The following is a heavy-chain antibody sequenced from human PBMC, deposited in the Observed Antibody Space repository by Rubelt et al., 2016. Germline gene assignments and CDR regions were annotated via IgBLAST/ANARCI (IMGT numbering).Heavy chain of an antibody. CDR1: GYTFTSYD. V-gene: IGHV1-8*01. CDR3: ARHSITSFGVVVYYYGMDV. J-gene: IGHJ6*02. D-gene: IGHD3-3*01. CDR2: MNPNSGNT. Sequence: QVQLVQSGAEVKKPGASVKVSCKASGYTFTSYDINWVRQATGQGLEWMGWMNPNSGNTGYAQKFQGRVTMTRNTSISTAYKGLSSLRSEDTAVYDCARHSITSFGVVVYYYGMDVWGQGTTVTVSS.